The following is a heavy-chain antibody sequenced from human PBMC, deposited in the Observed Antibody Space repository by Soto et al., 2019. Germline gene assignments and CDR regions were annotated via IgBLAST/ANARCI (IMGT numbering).Heavy chain of an antibody. CDR3: SRSLAIDFDS. V-gene: IGHV3-49*04. CDR1: GGSFSGYY. J-gene: IGHJ4*02. CDR2: IRRIAYGGTT. Sequence: LSLTCAVYGGSFSGYYWSWVRLTPGKGLEWVGFIRRIAYGGTTDYAASVEGRFTISRDDSRKIVYLQMSRLKIEDTAVYYCSRSLAIDFDSWGQGTLVTVSS.